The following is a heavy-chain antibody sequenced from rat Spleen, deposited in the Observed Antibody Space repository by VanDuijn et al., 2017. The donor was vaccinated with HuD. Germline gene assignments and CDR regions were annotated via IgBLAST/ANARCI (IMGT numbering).Heavy chain of an antibody. CDR1: GFIFNDYW. CDR2: INKDSNII. Sequence: EVQLVESGGGLVQPGRSLKLSCAASGFIFNDYWMGWVRQAPGKGPEWIGEINKDSNIISYNPSLKDKFTISRDNAQSTLYLQMNNLGSEDTAIYYCGREVPPVDHWGQGVMVTVSS. D-gene: IGHD3-1*01. J-gene: IGHJ2*01. V-gene: IGHV4-2*01. CDR3: GREVPPVDH.